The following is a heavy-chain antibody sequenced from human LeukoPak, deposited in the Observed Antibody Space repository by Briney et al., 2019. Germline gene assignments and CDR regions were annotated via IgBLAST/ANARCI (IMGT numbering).Heavy chain of an antibody. V-gene: IGHV3-21*01. J-gene: IGHJ4*02. CDR1: GFTLSRYS. D-gene: IGHD6-13*01. CDR2: ISTDSDYI. Sequence: GGSLRLSCEVSGFTLSRYSMNWVRQAPGKGPEWVSAISTDSDYIYYGDSVKGRFTVSRDNRKNSLYLQMNSLRAEDTALYYCVRASYSSTWYLDSWGQGALVIVSS. CDR3: VRASYSSTWYLDS.